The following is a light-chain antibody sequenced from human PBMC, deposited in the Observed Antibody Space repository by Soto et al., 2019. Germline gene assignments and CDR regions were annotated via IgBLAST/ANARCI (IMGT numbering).Light chain of an antibody. V-gene: IGKV3-15*01. CDR2: GAS. J-gene: IGKJ5*01. CDR1: QSVSSN. CDR3: QQRSNWPIT. Sequence: EIVMTQSPATLSVSPGERATLSCRASQSVSSNLAWYQQKPGQAPRLLMYGASTRAAGFPARFSGSGSGTDFTLTISSLEPEDFAVYYCQQRSNWPITFGQGTRLEI.